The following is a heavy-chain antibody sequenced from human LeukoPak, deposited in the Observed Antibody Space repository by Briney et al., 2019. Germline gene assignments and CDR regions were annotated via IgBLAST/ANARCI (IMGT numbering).Heavy chain of an antibody. D-gene: IGHD4-17*01. J-gene: IGHJ3*02. CDR2: FDPEDGET. CDR3: ATASYGDYAFDI. V-gene: IGHV1-24*01. CDR1: GYTLTELS. Sequence: ASVKVSCKVSGYTLTELSMHWLRQAPGKGLEWMGGFDPEDGETIYAQKFQGRVTMTEDTSTDTAYIELSSLRSEDTAVYYCATASYGDYAFDIWGQGTMVTVSS.